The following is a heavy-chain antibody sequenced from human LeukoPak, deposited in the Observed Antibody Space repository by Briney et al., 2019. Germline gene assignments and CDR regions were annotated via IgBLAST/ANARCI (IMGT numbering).Heavy chain of an antibody. V-gene: IGHV3-13*01. CDR3: ARVAAGGKGFDY. J-gene: IGHJ4*02. CDR2: IDTAGDT. D-gene: IGHD6-13*01. CDR1: GFTFSPYD. Sequence: GGSLRLSCAASGFTFSPYDMHWVRHATGKGLEWVSAIDTAGDTYYPGSVKGRFSISRENAKNSLYLQMNSLRAGDTAVYYCARVAAGGKGFDYWGQGTLVTVSS.